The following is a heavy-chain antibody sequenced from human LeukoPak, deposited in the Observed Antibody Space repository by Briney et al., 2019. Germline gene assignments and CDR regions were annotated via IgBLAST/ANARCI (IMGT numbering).Heavy chain of an antibody. CDR3: ARRPDYGGTPTFDY. V-gene: IGHV3-66*01. J-gene: IGHJ4*02. Sequence: PGGSLRLSCAASGLTVSSTYMSWVRQAPGKGLEWVSVIYSGGSTYYADSVKGRFTISRDDSKNTLYLQMNSLRVEDTAVYYCARRPDYGGTPTFDYWGQGTLVTVSS. CDR2: IYSGGST. CDR1: GLTVSSTY. D-gene: IGHD4-23*01.